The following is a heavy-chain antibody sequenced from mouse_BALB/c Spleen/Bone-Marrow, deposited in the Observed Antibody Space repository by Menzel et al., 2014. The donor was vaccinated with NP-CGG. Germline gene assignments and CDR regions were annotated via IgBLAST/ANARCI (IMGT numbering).Heavy chain of an antibody. CDR3: ARSGSAGYYAMDY. Sequence: QVQLQQSGAELVKPGASVKMSCKASGYTFTSYNMHWVKQTPGQGLEWIGAIYPGNGDTSYNQKFKGKATLTADKSSSTAYMQFSSLTSEDSAVYYCARSGSAGYYAMDYWGQGTSVTVSS. CDR1: GYTFTSYN. CDR2: IYPGNGDT. J-gene: IGHJ4*01. V-gene: IGHV1-12*01. D-gene: IGHD3-1*01.